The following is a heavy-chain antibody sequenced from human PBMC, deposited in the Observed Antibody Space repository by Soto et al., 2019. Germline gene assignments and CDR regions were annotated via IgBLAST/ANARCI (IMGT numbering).Heavy chain of an antibody. Sequence: SVKVSCKASGGTFSSYTISWVRQAPGQGLEWMGRIIPILGIANYAQKFQGRVTITADKSTSTAYMELSSLRSEDTAVYYCARESADRHSSSPQFSPYYYYYYMDVWGKGTTVTVSS. CDR3: ARESADRHSSSPQFSPYYYYYYMDV. CDR1: GGTFSSYT. J-gene: IGHJ6*03. CDR2: IIPILGIA. D-gene: IGHD6-13*01. V-gene: IGHV1-69*04.